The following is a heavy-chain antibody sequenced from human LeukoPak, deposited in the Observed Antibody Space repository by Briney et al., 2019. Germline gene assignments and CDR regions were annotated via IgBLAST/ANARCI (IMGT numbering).Heavy chain of an antibody. D-gene: IGHD3-16*02. CDR2: IYTSGST. V-gene: IGHV4-4*07. CDR1: GGSISSYY. J-gene: IGHJ6*03. Sequence: SETLSLTCTVSGGSISSYYWSWIRQPAGKGLEWIGRIYTSGSTNYNPSLKSRVTMSVDTSKNQFSLKLNSVTAADTAVYYCARAGLGELSSYYYYYYMDVWGKGTTVTVSS. CDR3: ARAGLGELSSYYYYYYMDV.